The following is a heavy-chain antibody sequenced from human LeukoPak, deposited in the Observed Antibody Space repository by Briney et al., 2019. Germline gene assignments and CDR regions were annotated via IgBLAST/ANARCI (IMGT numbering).Heavy chain of an antibody. J-gene: IGHJ4*02. CDR1: GGSFSSYY. CDR3: ARDYGAGIAAAGFDY. V-gene: IGHV4-4*07. Sequence: SETLSLTCTVSGGSFSSYYWSWIRQAPGKGLAWIGRIYTSGSTNYNPSLKSRVTMSVDTSKNQFSLKLSSVTAADTAVYYCARDYGAGIAAAGFDYWGQGTLVTVSS. D-gene: IGHD6-13*01. CDR2: IYTSGST.